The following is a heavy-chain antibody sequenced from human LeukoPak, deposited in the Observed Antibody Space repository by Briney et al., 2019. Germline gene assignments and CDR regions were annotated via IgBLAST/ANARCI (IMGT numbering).Heavy chain of an antibody. CDR3: ARHRSTSDLFDY. Sequence: GESLKISCQASGYSFSSWWIGWVRQMPGKGLEWVGITHPGDSDTRYSPSLQGQVTISADKSISTVYLQWSSLRASDTAVYYCARHRSTSDLFDYWGQGTLVTVSS. D-gene: IGHD2-2*01. CDR1: GYSFSSWW. V-gene: IGHV5-51*01. J-gene: IGHJ4*02. CDR2: THPGDSDT.